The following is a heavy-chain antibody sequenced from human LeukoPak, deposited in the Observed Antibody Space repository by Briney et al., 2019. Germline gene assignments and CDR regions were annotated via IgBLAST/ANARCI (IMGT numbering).Heavy chain of an antibody. V-gene: IGHV3-66*01. CDR1: GLTVSSNY. Sequence: GGSLRLSCAASGLTVSSNYMSWVRQAPGKGLEWVSVIYSGGSTYYADSVKGRFTISRDNSKNTLYLQMNSLRAEDTAVYYCARGELRYFDWLSPDDAFDIWGQGTMVTVSS. D-gene: IGHD3-9*01. CDR2: IYSGGST. J-gene: IGHJ3*02. CDR3: ARGELRYFDWLSPDDAFDI.